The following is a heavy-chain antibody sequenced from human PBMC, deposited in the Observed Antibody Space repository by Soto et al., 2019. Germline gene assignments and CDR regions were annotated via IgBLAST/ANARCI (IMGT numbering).Heavy chain of an antibody. J-gene: IGHJ5*02. CDR1: GYTFTSYG. V-gene: IGHV1-18*01. CDR3: ARVVGYSSSSDNWFDP. Sequence: ASVKVSCKASGYTFTSYGISWVRQAPGQGLEWMGWISAYNGNTNYAQKLQGRVTMTTDTSTSTAYMELRSLRSDDTAVYYCARVVGYSSSSDNWFDPWGQGTLVTSPQ. CDR2: ISAYNGNT. D-gene: IGHD6-6*01.